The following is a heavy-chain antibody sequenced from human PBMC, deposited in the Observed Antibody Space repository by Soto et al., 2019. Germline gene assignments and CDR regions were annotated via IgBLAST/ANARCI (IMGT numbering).Heavy chain of an antibody. J-gene: IGHJ4*02. CDR2: ITGSGVTT. CDR3: AKALSESIRYFDY. Sequence: PGGSLRLSCAASDFTFSTYAVTWVRQAPGKGLEWVSLITGSGVTTYYADSVKGRFTISRDNSKNTLYLQMNSLRAEDTAVYYCAKALSESIRYFDYWGQGTLVTVSS. V-gene: IGHV3-23*01. CDR1: DFTFSTYA. D-gene: IGHD1-26*01.